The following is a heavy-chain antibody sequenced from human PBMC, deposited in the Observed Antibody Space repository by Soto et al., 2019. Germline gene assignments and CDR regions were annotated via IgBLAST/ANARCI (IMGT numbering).Heavy chain of an antibody. CDR3: EKEGSQKDDDGNWLGS. V-gene: IGHV3-43*01. CDR2: ISWDGGTT. Sequence: EVQLVESGGDVVQPGGSLRLSCAASGFTFEDYTIHWVRQAPGKALEWVSLISWDGGTTYYTHSVKGRFTISRDNSKNSLYLQMNSLRPEDTALYYCEKEGSQKDDDGNWLGSWGQGTRSPSPQ. CDR1: GFTFEDYT. J-gene: IGHJ5*01. D-gene: IGHD3-16*01.